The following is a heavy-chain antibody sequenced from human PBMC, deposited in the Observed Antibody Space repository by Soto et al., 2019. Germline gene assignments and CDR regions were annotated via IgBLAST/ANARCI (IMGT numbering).Heavy chain of an antibody. CDR1: GYIFTGYY. CDR2: INPNNGGT. CDR3: VRGEAGYYYYGMDV. J-gene: IGHJ6*02. D-gene: IGHD2-21*01. V-gene: IGHV1-2*04. Sequence: GASVKVSCKSSGYIFTGYYLHWVRQAPGQGLEWMGWINPNNGGTKYAQNFQGWVTMTRDTSISTAYMEMTRLRSDDTAVYYCVRGEAGYYYYGMDVWGQGTTVTVSS.